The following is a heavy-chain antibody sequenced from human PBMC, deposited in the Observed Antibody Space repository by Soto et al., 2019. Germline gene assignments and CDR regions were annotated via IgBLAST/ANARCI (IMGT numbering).Heavy chain of an antibody. CDR2: IYWDDEK. J-gene: IGHJ1*01. CDR1: AFSLTADGVR. Sequence: SGPTLVNPTQTLTLTCTFSAFSLTADGVRVGWIRQPPGKALEWLALIYWDDEKRYSPSLKSRLTITKDTSKNQVVLTMTNMDPVDTGTYYCAHTQIEPFTSFWGQGTLVTVSS. D-gene: IGHD3-22*01. V-gene: IGHV2-5*02. CDR3: AHTQIEPFTSF.